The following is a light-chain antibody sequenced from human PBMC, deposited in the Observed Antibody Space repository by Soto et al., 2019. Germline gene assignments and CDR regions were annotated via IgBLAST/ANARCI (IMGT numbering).Light chain of an antibody. CDR1: QSISSW. CDR2: AAS. V-gene: IGKV1-5*01. CDR3: QQDNSYPVT. J-gene: IGKJ4*02. Sequence: DIQITQSPSILPASMGDRVTITRRASQSISSWLAWYQQRPGKAPKLLIFAASRLQSGVPSRFSGSGSGTEFTLTISSLQPGDFATYYCQQDNSYPVTCGGGTKVDIK.